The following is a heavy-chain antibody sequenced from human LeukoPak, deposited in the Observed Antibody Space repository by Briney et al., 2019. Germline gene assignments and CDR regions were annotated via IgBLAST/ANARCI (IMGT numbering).Heavy chain of an antibody. V-gene: IGHV3-21*01. CDR2: ISSSSSYI. CDR1: GFTFSSYS. Sequence: PGGSLRLSCAASGFTFSSYSMNWVRQAPGKGLEWVSSISSSSSYIYYADSVKGRFTISRDNAKNSLYLQMNSLRAEDTAAYYCARDSGGSSRSGSYNYWGQGTQVTVSS. CDR3: ARDSGGSSRSGSYNY. J-gene: IGHJ4*02. D-gene: IGHD3-10*01.